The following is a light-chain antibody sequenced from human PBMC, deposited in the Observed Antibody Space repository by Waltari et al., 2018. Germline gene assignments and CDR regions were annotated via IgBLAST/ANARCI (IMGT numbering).Light chain of an antibody. CDR3: QHSDGPSP. CDR1: QTISNH. Sequence: DIQMTQSPSSLSASVGDRVTITCRASQTISNHLNWYQHKPGQAPRLLIFSVSSLRGGVPSRFRGSGSETDFTLTISGLQPEDLATYFCQHSDGPSPFGQGTKLEIK. CDR2: SVS. J-gene: IGKJ2*01. V-gene: IGKV1-39*01.